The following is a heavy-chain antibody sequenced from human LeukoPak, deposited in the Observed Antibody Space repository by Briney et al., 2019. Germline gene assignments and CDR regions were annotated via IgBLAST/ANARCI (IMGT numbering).Heavy chain of an antibody. D-gene: IGHD6-19*01. Sequence: PSETLSLTCTVSGGSIGSNYWTWIRQPPGKGVVYIGYIYYTGATNYNPSLKSRVTISVDTSKNQFSLKMTSVTAADTAVYFCAKYGNSGWVIDNWGQGTLVTVSS. CDR3: AKYGNSGWVIDN. CDR2: IYYTGAT. V-gene: IGHV4-59*08. J-gene: IGHJ4*02. CDR1: GGSIGSNY.